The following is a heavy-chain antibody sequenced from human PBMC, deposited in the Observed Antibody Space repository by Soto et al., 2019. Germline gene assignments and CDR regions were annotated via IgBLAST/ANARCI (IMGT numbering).Heavy chain of an antibody. D-gene: IGHD6-13*01. CDR2: ISAYNGNT. CDR3: ARAPRIAAAGTSNWFDP. CDR1: GYTFISYG. Sequence: GASVKVSCKASGYTFISYGISWVRQAPGQGLEWMGWISAYNGNTNYAQELQGRVTMTTDTSTSTAYMELRSLRSDDTAVYYCARAPRIAAAGTSNWFDPWGQGTLVTVSS. V-gene: IGHV1-18*01. J-gene: IGHJ5*02.